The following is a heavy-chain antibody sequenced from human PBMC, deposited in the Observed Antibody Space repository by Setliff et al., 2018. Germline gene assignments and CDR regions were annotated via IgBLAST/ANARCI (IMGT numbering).Heavy chain of an antibody. CDR3: AHPASGSSWDRSSYYFDY. V-gene: IGHV2-5*02. Sequence: SGPTLVNPTQTLTLTCTVSGFSLSTSGVGVGWIRQPPGKALEWLALIYWDDDKRYSPSLKTRLTITKDTSKKQVVLKMTNMDPVDTATYYCAHPASGSSWDRSSYYFDYWGQGTLVTVSS. J-gene: IGHJ4*02. CDR2: IYWDDDK. CDR1: GFSLSTSGVG. D-gene: IGHD6-13*01.